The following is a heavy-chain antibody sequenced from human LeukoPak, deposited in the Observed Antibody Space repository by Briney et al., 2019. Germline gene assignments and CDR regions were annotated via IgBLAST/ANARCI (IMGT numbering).Heavy chain of an antibody. CDR1: GGTFSSYA. CDR3: ARSAVSAIQGYCSSTSCHRRWFDP. J-gene: IGHJ5*02. Sequence: GASVKVSCKASGGTFSSYAISWVRQAPGQGLEWMGGIIHIFGKANYAQKFQGRVTITADESTSTAYMELSSLRSEDTAVYYCARSAVSAIQGYCSSTSCHRRWFDPWGQGTLVTVSS. V-gene: IGHV1-69*01. D-gene: IGHD2-2*02. CDR2: IIHIFGKA.